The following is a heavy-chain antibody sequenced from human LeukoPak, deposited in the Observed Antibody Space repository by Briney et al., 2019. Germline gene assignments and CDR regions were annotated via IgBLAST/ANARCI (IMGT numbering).Heavy chain of an antibody. J-gene: IGHJ4*02. CDR1: GFTFSSYP. CDR2: ISFDGGST. Sequence: PGGSLRLSCSGSGFTFSSYPMHWVRQAPGKGLEYVSAISFDGGSTYHADSVKSRFTISRDNSKNTLYLQMNSLRVEDAAVYYCARLLREYCSSTSCNRIYFDYWGQGTLVTVSS. CDR3: ARLLREYCSSTSCNRIYFDY. D-gene: IGHD2-2*01. V-gene: IGHV3-64*04.